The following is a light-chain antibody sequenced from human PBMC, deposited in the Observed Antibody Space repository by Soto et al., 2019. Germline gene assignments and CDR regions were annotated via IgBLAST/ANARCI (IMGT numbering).Light chain of an antibody. J-gene: IGKJ3*01. CDR3: QPRSNWPS. V-gene: IGKV3-11*01. CDR2: DAS. CDR1: QSVSSY. Sequence: EIVLTQSPGTLSLSPGERATLSCRASQSVSSYLAWYQQKPGQAPRLLIYDASNTATGIPTRFSGSGSGTDFALTISSLEPEDFAVYYCQPRSNWPSFGPGTKVDIK.